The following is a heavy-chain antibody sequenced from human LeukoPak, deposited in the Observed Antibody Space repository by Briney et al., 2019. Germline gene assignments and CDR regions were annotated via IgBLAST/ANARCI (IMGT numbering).Heavy chain of an antibody. CDR1: GASISSDY. J-gene: IGHJ6*03. D-gene: IGHD2-21*02. Sequence: KPSETLSLTCSVSGASISSDYWSWIRQPPGKGLEWIGNIYSSETTKYNPSLRSRATISGDTSKNQLSLKLSSVTAADTAVYYCARHFPYCGGDCPYYYMDVWGKGTTVTVSS. V-gene: IGHV4-4*09. CDR2: IYSSETT. CDR3: ARHFPYCGGDCPYYYMDV.